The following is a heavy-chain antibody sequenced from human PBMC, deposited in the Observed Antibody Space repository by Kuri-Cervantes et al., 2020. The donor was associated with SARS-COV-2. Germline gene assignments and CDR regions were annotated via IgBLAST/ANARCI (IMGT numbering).Heavy chain of an antibody. CDR2: ISTSGGDT. CDR1: RFTFNKYD. Sequence: GGSLRLSCAASRFTFNKYDLIWVRQAPGKGLEWVSSISTSGGDTNYADSLKGRFTISRGNSKNTLYPQMNSLRVEDTAVYYCASLSTMGVSLDWGQGTLVTVSS. V-gene: IGHV3-23*01. CDR3: ASLSTMGVSLD. J-gene: IGHJ4*02. D-gene: IGHD2/OR15-2a*01.